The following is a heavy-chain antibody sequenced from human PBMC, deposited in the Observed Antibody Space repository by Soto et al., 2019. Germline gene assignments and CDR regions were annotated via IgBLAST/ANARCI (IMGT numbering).Heavy chain of an antibody. J-gene: IGHJ6*02. CDR3: AKNSGYDSGVYYYYGMDV. D-gene: IGHD5-12*01. Sequence: GGSLRLSCAASGFTFSSYAMSWVRQAPGKGLEWVSAISGSGGSTYYADSVKGRFTISRDNSKNTLYLQMNSLRAEDTAVYYFAKNSGYDSGVYYYYGMDVWGQGTTVTVSS. V-gene: IGHV3-23*01. CDR2: ISGSGGST. CDR1: GFTFSSYA.